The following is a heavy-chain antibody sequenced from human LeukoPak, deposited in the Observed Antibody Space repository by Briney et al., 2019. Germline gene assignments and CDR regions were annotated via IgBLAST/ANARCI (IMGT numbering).Heavy chain of an antibody. D-gene: IGHD1-26*01. CDR3: AKDSFVATTSYLDS. CDR2: IDWDGGIT. Sequence: GGSLRLSCAASGFTFEDFSMHWVRQVPGKGLEWISLIDWDGGITYYADSVKGRFTVSRDNSKSSLYLHLNSLTPEDTAFYYCAKDSFVATTSYLDSWGQGTLVTVSS. V-gene: IGHV3-43*01. CDR1: GFTFEDFS. J-gene: IGHJ4*02.